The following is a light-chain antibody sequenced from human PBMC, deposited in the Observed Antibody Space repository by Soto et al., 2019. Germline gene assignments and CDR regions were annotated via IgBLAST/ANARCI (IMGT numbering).Light chain of an antibody. V-gene: IGKV3D-20*01. CDR2: DAS. Sequence: EIVLTQSPDTLSLSTGERATLSCGASQSVSRSYLAWYQQKPGLAPRLLIYDASSRATGIPDRFSGSGSGTDFTLSISRLEPEDFAVYYCQQYGTSPYTFGQGTKLEIK. J-gene: IGKJ2*01. CDR1: QSVSRSY. CDR3: QQYGTSPYT.